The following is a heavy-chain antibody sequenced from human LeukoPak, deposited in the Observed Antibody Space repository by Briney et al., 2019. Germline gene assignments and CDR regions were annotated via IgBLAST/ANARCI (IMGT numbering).Heavy chain of an antibody. CDR1: GPPIGDFG. CDR2: ISGDGVST. J-gene: IGHJ4*01. V-gene: IGHV3-43*02. Sequence: GGSLSLSCVPSGPPIGDFGMHWVRQAPGQGLEWVSLISGDGVSTFFADSVKGRFSISRDNRKNSLFLEMSSLRTEDTAMYYGARASGNFDYWGQGTLVAVSS. CDR3: ARASGNFDY.